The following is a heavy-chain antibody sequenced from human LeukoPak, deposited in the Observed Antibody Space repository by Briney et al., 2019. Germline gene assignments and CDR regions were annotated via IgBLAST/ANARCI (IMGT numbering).Heavy chain of an antibody. CDR3: ARHSSGWLDRGTPGGDH. CDR2: IKEDGSEK. Sequence: GGSLRLSCAASGFTFSSNWMSWVRQAPGKGLEWVANIKEDGSEKNYVDSVKGRFTISRDNSKNTLYLQMNSLRFDNAAVYYCARHSSGWLDRGTPGGDHWGQGTLVTVSS. V-gene: IGHV3-7*01. CDR1: GFTFSSNW. J-gene: IGHJ4*02. D-gene: IGHD6-19*01.